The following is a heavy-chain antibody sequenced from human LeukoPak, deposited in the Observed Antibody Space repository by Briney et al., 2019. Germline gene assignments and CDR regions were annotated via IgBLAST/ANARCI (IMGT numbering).Heavy chain of an antibody. D-gene: IGHD6-19*01. V-gene: IGHV3-23*01. J-gene: IGHJ4*02. CDR1: GFTFSSYA. CDR3: GKTTTGYSSGRNPAWPVDY. Sequence: GGSLRLSCTASGFTFSSYAMYWVRQAPGKGLEWVSGIFGSGGSAHYADSVKGRFTIPRDNSQNTVYLQMNSLRAEDTAVYYCGKTTTGYSSGRNPAWPVDYWGQGTLVTVSS. CDR2: IFGSGGSA.